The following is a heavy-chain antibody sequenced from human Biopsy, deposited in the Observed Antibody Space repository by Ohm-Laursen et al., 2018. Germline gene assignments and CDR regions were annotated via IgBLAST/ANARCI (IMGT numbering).Heavy chain of an antibody. V-gene: IGHV1-46*01. D-gene: IGHD3-10*01. J-gene: IGHJ4*02. CDR2: INPSGSDA. CDR3: AADSGSGSHFRFDY. Sequence: ASVKASCKVSGYTFTNYYMHWVRQAPGQGLEWMGIINPSGSDATYAQKFQGRVTMTRDTSTSTAYMDLSSLRSEDTAVYYCAADSGSGSHFRFDYWGQGALVSVSS. CDR1: GYTFTNYY.